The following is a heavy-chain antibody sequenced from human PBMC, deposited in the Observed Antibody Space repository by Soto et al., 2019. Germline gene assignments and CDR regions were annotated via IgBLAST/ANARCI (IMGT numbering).Heavy chain of an antibody. CDR2: ITGSGGSP. Sequence: PGGSLRLSCAASGFTFSTSAMSWVRQAPGKGLEWVSAITGSGGSPYYADSVKGRFTISRDNSKNTVYLQMNSLRAADTAVYYCAKGIGWFGEGGWDAFDIWGQGTMVTVSS. CDR1: GFTFSTSA. J-gene: IGHJ3*02. V-gene: IGHV3-23*01. D-gene: IGHD3-10*01. CDR3: AKGIGWFGEGGWDAFDI.